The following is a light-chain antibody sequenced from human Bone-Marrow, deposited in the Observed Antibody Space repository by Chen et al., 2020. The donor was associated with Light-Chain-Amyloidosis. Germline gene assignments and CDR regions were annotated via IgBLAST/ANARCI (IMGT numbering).Light chain of an antibody. CDR1: SSDVGSYNL. J-gene: IGLJ2*01. CDR3: CSYAGSYVV. V-gene: IGLV2-23*02. CDR2: EVS. Sequence: QSALTQPASVSGSPGQSITISCTGTSSDVGSYNLVSWYQQHPGKAPKLMIYEVSKRPSGVSNRFSGSKSGNTASLTISWLQAEDDADYYCCSYAGSYVVFGGGTKLTVL.